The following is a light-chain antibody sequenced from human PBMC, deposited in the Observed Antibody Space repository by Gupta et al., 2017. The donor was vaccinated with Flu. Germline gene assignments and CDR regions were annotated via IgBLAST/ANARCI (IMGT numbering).Light chain of an antibody. Sequence: AMTQSPATLSVSQGERATLSCRASQSVSSNLAWYQQKPGQTPRLLIYGASTRATGIPSRFSGSGSGTEFTLTISSLQSEDFAVYYCQQYNNWPRTFGQGTKVEIK. CDR1: QSVSSN. CDR3: QQYNNWPRT. V-gene: IGKV3-15*01. CDR2: GAS. J-gene: IGKJ1*01.